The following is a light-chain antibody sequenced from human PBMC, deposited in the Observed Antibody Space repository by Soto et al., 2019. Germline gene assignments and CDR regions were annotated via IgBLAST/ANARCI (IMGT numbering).Light chain of an antibody. Sequence: DIVMTQSPDSLAVSLGERATINCKSSQSVFFNSNNKNYLAWYQQKPGQPPKLLIYWASTRESGVPDRLSGSGSRTDFTLTISSLQAVDVAFYYCLQYYNIPPTFSQGTKVEI. J-gene: IGKJ1*01. CDR3: LQYYNIPPT. V-gene: IGKV4-1*01. CDR1: QSVFFNSNNKNY. CDR2: WAS.